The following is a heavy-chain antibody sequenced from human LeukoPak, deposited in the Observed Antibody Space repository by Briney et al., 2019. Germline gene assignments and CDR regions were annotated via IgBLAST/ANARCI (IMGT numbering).Heavy chain of an antibody. V-gene: IGHV4-59*01. D-gene: IGHD5-18*01. J-gene: IGHJ4*02. CDR2: VSYSGST. CDR1: GGSISSYY. CDR3: ARENDRYGRIDY. Sequence: PSETLSLTCTVSGGSISSYYWSWVRQPPGKGLEWNGYVSYSGSTDYNPSLKSRVIISIDTSKNQFSLRLSSVTAADTAVYYCARENDRYGRIDYWGQGTQVTVSS.